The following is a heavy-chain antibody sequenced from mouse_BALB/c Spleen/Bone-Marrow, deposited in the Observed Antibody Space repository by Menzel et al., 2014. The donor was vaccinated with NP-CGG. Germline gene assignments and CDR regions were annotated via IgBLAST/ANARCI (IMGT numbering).Heavy chain of an antibody. Sequence: QVQLQQSGAELARPGASVKMSCKASGYTFTTYWMHWVKRRPGQGLEWIGFINPTTGYTECNQNFKDKASLTADKSSSTAYMQLSSLTSEDSAVYYCARSTGAMDYWGQGTSVTVSS. J-gene: IGHJ4*01. V-gene: IGHV1-4*01. CDR2: INPTTGYT. CDR3: ARSTGAMDY. D-gene: IGHD3-2*01. CDR1: GYTFTTYW.